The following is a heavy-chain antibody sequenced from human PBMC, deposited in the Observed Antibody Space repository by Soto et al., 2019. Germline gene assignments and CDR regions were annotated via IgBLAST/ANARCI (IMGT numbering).Heavy chain of an antibody. CDR2: VYFSGTT. Sequence: SSETLSLTCTVSGVSITTTSYYWGWIRQPPGKGLEWIGSVYFSGTTDYNPSLKSRVTISVDTSKNHFSLRMSSVTAADTAIYYCARHGSYWGQGTLVTVSS. CDR1: GVSITTTSYY. CDR3: ARHGSY. J-gene: IGHJ4*02. V-gene: IGHV4-39*01.